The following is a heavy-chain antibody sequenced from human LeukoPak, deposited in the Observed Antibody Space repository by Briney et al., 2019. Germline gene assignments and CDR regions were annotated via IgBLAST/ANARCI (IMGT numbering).Heavy chain of an antibody. Sequence: PGRSLRLSCAASGFTFRNYGMHWVRQAPGKGLEWVAVMSYDGSNKYYADSVKGRFTISRDNSKNTLYLQMNSLRAEDTAVYYCARSWVAAAGTDYWGQGTLVTVSS. J-gene: IGHJ4*02. D-gene: IGHD6-13*01. CDR1: GFTFRNYG. V-gene: IGHV3-30*03. CDR2: MSYDGSNK. CDR3: ARSWVAAAGTDY.